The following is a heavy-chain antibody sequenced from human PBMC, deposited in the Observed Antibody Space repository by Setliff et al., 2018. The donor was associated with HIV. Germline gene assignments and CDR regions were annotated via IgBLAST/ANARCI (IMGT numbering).Heavy chain of an antibody. D-gene: IGHD2-2*01. CDR1: GYTFTTYY. J-gene: IGHJ4*02. CDR2: INPSSGST. Sequence: ASVKVSCKASGYTFTTYYIHWVRQAPGQGLEWMGIINPSSGSTSFAQKFQGRVTMTRDTSTSTVYMELSSLRSEDTAVYYCARSLQWGCSSTTCYVGYWGQGTLVTVSS. CDR3: ARSLQWGCSSTTCYVGY. V-gene: IGHV1-46*01.